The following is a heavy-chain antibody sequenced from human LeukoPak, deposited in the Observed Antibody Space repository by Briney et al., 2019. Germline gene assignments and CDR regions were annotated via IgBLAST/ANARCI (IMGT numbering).Heavy chain of an antibody. V-gene: IGHV3-7*01. CDR3: ARDATRGGDNDY. CDR1: GFTFTSYW. CDR2: INEDGSYK. Sequence: RTGGSLRLSCAVSGFTFTSYWMSWVRQAPGKGLEWVANINEDGSYKFHADSVKGRLTISRDNSKNSLYLQMSSLRADDTAVYYCARDATRGGDNDYWGQGTRVIVSS. J-gene: IGHJ4*02. D-gene: IGHD2-21*02.